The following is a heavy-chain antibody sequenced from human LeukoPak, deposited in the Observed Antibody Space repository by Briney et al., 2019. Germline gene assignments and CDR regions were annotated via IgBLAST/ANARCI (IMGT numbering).Heavy chain of an antibody. CDR1: GFTFSSYG. CDR2: ISGSGGST. CDR3: VKPNSTGSIVSLGFDY. Sequence: PGGSLRLSCAASGFTFSSYGMSWVRQAPGKGLEWVSAISGSGGSTYYADSVKGRFTISRDNSKNTLYLQMNSLRAEDTAVYYCVKPNSTGSIVSLGFDYWGQGTLVTVSS. V-gene: IGHV3-23*01. J-gene: IGHJ4*02. D-gene: IGHD3-22*01.